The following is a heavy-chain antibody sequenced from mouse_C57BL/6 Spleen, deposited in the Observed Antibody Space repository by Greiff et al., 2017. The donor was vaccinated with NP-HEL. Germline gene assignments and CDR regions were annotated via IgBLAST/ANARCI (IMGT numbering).Heavy chain of an antibody. Sequence: EVKVVESGPGLAKPSQTLSLTCSVTGYSITSDYWNWIRKFPGNKLEYMGYISYSGSTYYNPSLNSRISITRDTSKNQYYLQLNSVTTEDTATYYCARYGSSYHWYFDVWGTGTTVTVSS. V-gene: IGHV3-8*01. CDR2: ISYSGST. CDR1: GYSITSDY. J-gene: IGHJ1*03. CDR3: ARYGSSYHWYFDV. D-gene: IGHD1-1*01.